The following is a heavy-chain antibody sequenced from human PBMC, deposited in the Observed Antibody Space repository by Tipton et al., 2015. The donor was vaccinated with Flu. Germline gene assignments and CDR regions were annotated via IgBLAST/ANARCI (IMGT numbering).Heavy chain of an antibody. V-gene: IGHV3-53*01. CDR3: ARLSK. CDR2: IDSGGKT. CDR1: GFIVSSNY. J-gene: IGHJ4*02. Sequence: QLVQSGGGLIQPGGSLRLSCVASGFIVSSNYMSWARQAPGKGLEWVAVIDSGGKTYYADSVKGRVTISRDNSKNMLYLQMNSLRAEDTAVYYCARLSKWGQGTLVTVSS.